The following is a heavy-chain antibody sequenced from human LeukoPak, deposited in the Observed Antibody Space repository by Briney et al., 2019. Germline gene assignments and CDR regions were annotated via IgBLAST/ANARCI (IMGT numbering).Heavy chain of an antibody. Sequence: GGSLRLSCAASGFTFSSYSMNWVRQAPGKGLEWVSSISSSSSYIYYADSVKGRFTISRGNAKNTLYLQMNTLRVEDTAVYYCARGSWSAADTNIDYWGQGTLVTVSS. CDR1: GFTFSSYS. J-gene: IGHJ4*02. CDR3: ARGSWSAADTNIDY. CDR2: ISSSSSYI. V-gene: IGHV3-21*01. D-gene: IGHD6-13*01.